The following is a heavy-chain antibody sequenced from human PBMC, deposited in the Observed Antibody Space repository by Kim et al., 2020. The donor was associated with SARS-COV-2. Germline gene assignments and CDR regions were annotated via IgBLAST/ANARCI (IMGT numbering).Heavy chain of an antibody. V-gene: IGHV3-23*01. CDR3: AKTLWFVGLFRIGGFDY. CDR2: ISGSGGST. J-gene: IGHJ4*02. Sequence: GGSLRLSCAASGFTFSSYAMSWVRPAPGKGLEWVSAISGSGGSTYYADSVKGRFTISRDNSKNTLYLQMNSLRAEDNAEYYCAKTLWFVGLFRIGGFDYWGQGPLVTVSS. D-gene: IGHD3-10*01. CDR1: GFTFSSYA.